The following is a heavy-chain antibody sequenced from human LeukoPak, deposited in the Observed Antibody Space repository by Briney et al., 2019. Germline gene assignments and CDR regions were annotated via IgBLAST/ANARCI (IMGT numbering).Heavy chain of an antibody. V-gene: IGHV3-30*18. CDR3: AKESRASSSWYVATGNYFDY. Sequence: PGRSLRLSCAASGFTFSSYGMHWVRQAPGKGLEWVAAISYDGSNKYYADSVKGRFTISRDNSKNTLYLQMNSLRAEDTAVYYCAKESRASSSWYVATGNYFDYWGQGTLVTVSS. J-gene: IGHJ4*02. CDR1: GFTFSSYG. CDR2: ISYDGSNK. D-gene: IGHD6-13*01.